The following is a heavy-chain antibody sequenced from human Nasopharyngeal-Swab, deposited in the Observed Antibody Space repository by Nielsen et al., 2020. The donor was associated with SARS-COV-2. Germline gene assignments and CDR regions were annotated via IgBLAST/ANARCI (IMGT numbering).Heavy chain of an antibody. CDR1: GGTFSSYA. J-gene: IGHJ6*02. V-gene: IGHV1-69*04. Sequence: SVKVSCKASGGTFSSYAITWVRQAPGQGLEWMGRIIPILDIGRYAQKFQGRVTITADKSTNTAYMELSSLTSEDTAVYYCARDLWLETDYYYRGMDVWSQGTTVTVSS. D-gene: IGHD6-19*01. CDR2: IIPILDIG. CDR3: ARDLWLETDYYYRGMDV.